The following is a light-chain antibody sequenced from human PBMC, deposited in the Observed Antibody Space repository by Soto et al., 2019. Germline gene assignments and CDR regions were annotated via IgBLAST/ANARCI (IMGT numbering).Light chain of an antibody. V-gene: IGLV8-61*01. J-gene: IGLJ3*02. Sequence: VVTQEPSFSVSPGGTVTLTCALSSGSVSTNNYPSWCQQTPGQPPRTLIFRTNTRSSGVPDRFSGSILGSKAALTITGAQADDESDYYCVLYMGRGIWVFGGGTKVTVL. CDR1: SGSVSTNNY. CDR2: RTN. CDR3: VLYMGRGIWV.